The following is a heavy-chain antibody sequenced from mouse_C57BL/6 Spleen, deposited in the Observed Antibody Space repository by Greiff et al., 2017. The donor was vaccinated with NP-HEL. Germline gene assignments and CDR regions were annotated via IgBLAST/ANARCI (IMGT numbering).Heavy chain of an antibody. J-gene: IGHJ2*01. D-gene: IGHD2-2*01. CDR1: GYTFTSYW. V-gene: IGHV1-61*01. CDR2: IYPSDSET. Sequence: QVQLQQPGAELVRPGSSVKLSCKASGYTFTSYWMDWVKQRPGQGLEWIGNIYPSDSETHYNQKFKDKATLTVDKSSSTAYMQLSSLTSEDSAVYYCARSGLRYYFDYWGQGTTLTVSS. CDR3: ARSGLRYYFDY.